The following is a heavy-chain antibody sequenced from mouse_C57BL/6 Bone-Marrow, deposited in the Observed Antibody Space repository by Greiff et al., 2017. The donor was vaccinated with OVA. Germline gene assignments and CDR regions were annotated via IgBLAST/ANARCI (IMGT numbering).Heavy chain of an antibody. CDR2: ISSGGSYT. J-gene: IGHJ2*01. CDR1: VFPFSSYG. V-gene: IGHV5-6*01. Sequence: ELMLVESVGYLLKPLWSLQLSCAASVFPFSSYGLSFVRPTPDKRLEWVATISSGGSYTYYPDSVKGRFTISRDNAKNTLYLQMSSLKSEDTAMYYCARHGDYGSFFDYWGQGTTLTVSS. CDR3: ARHGDYGSFFDY. D-gene: IGHD1-1*01.